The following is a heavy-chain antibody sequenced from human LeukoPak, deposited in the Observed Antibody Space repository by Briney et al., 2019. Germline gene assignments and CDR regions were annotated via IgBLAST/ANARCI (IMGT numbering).Heavy chain of an antibody. CDR3: ARDFRKSSSWYRYYYYMDV. CDR2: ISAYNGNT. V-gene: IGHV1-18*01. Sequence: ASVKVSCKASGYTFTSYGISWVRQAPGQGLEWMGWISAYNGNTNYAQKLQGRVTMTTDTSTSTAYMELRSLRSDDTAVYYCARDFRKSSSWYRYYYYMDVWGKGTTVTISS. J-gene: IGHJ6*03. D-gene: IGHD6-13*01. CDR1: GYTFTSYG.